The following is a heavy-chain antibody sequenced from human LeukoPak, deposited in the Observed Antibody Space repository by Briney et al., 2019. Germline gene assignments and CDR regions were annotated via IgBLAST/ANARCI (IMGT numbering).Heavy chain of an antibody. CDR1: GGSISSYY. Sequence: SETLSLTCTVSGGSISSYYWSWIRQPPGKGLEWIGYIYYSGSTNYDPSLKSRVTISVDTSKNQFSLKLSSVTAADTAVYYCARDTAMKRWGQGTLVTVSS. V-gene: IGHV4-59*01. J-gene: IGHJ4*02. CDR2: IYYSGST. CDR3: ARDTAMKR. D-gene: IGHD5-18*01.